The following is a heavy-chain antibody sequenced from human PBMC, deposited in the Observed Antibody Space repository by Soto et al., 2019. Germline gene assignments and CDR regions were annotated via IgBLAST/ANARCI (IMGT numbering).Heavy chain of an antibody. J-gene: IGHJ4*02. CDR1: GGSIGTYY. CDR2: IYYRGNT. V-gene: IGHV4-59*08. D-gene: IGHD3-9*01. Sequence: SETMSLTCTVSGGSIGTYYWSWIRQPPGKGLEWIGYIYYRGNTDYNPSLKSRVTISLDTPKNQFSLKLSSVTAADTAVYYCARHPGYYDILTGYTTYYFDYWGQGILVTVSS. CDR3: ARHPGYYDILTGYTTYYFDY.